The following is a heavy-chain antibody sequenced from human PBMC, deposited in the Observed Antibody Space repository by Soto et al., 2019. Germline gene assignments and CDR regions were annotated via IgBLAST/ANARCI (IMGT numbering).Heavy chain of an antibody. V-gene: IGHV3-33*01. CDR1: VFTFISYG. Sequence: SGWSLRLSCASSVFTFISYGMHWVRQAPGKGLEWVAVIWYDGSNKYYADSVKGRFTISRDNSKNTLYLQMNSLRAEDTAVYYCARDSRDFWSGCLFDPWGQGTLVTSPQ. J-gene: IGHJ5*02. CDR2: IWYDGSNK. CDR3: ARDSRDFWSGCLFDP. D-gene: IGHD3-3*01.